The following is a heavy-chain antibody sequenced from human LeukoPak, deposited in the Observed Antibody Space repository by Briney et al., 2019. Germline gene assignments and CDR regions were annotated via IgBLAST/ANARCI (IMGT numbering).Heavy chain of an antibody. Sequence: ASETLSLTSAVYGESFSDYYWRWIPQCPGKGLEGSVEINHSERTSYNPSLKSLVSISVDPSKNQYSLKRTSLTAADTAVYYARRGLPDTSGWWGWFDPWGQGTQVTVSS. CDR3: RRGLPDTSGWWGWFDP. D-gene: IGHD6-19*01. J-gene: IGHJ5*02. CDR1: GESFSDYY. V-gene: IGHV4-34*01. CDR2: INHSERT.